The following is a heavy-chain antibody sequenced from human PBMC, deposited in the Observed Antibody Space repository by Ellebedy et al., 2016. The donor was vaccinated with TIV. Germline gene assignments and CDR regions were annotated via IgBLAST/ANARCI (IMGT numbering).Heavy chain of an antibody. V-gene: IGHV3-7*01. CDR1: GFSFRSYW. CDR2: INQDGSQK. CDR3: ARDGSYGDYRSPTHAFVM. Sequence: ESLKISCATSGFSFRSYWMSWVRQAPGKGLEWVANINQDGSQKYYVDSVRGRFTISRDNAKNSLYLQMNSLRIEDTAAYYCARDGSYGDYRSPTHAFVMWGQGTLVTVSA. J-gene: IGHJ3*02. D-gene: IGHD4-17*01.